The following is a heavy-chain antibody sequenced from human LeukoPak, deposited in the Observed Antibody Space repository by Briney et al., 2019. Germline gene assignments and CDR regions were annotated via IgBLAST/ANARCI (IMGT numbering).Heavy chain of an antibody. CDR1: GFTFSSYW. D-gene: IGHD2-21*02. CDR3: ARIDEVTFDD. Sequence: PGGSLRLSCAASGFTFSSYWMSWARQAPGKGLEWVANIQPDGSEQYYVDSVKGRFTISRDNAKNSLYLQMNSLRAEDTAVYYCARIDEVTFDDWGQGTLVTVSS. J-gene: IGHJ5*02. V-gene: IGHV3-7*01. CDR2: IQPDGSEQ.